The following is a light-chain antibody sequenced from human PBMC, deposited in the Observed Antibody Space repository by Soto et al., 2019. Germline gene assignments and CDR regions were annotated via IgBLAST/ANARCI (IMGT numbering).Light chain of an antibody. CDR1: QTVRNNY. Sequence: EMVLTQSPGTLSLSPGERATLSCRASQTVRNNYLAWYQQKPGQAPRLLIYDASSRATGIPDRFSGGGSGTDFTLTISRLEPEDCAVYYCQQFSSYPPTFGGGTKVDIK. V-gene: IGKV3-20*01. J-gene: IGKJ4*01. CDR2: DAS. CDR3: QQFSSYPPT.